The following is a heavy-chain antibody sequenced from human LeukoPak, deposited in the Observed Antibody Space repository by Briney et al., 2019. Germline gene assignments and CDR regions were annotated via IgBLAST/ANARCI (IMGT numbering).Heavy chain of an antibody. CDR3: AIMTSYGGTSYFDY. CDR1: GYSFSSYW. CDR2: VFPGASDT. J-gene: IGHJ4*02. Sequence: GESLKISCKGSGYSFSSYWIAWVRQMPGKGLEWMGIVFPGASDTRYSPSFQGQVTISADKSISTAYLQWGSLKASDTAMYYCAIMTSYGGTSYFDYWGQGTLVTVSS. D-gene: IGHD4-23*01. V-gene: IGHV5-51*01.